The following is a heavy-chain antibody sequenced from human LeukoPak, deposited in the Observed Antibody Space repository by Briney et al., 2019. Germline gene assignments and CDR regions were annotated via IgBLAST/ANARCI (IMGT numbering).Heavy chain of an antibody. Sequence: GGFLRLSCAASGFTFSSYWMSWVRQAPGKGLEWVANIKQDGSEKYYVDSVKGRFTISRDNAKNSPYLQMNSLRAEDTAVYYCARDSGATIVDYWGQGTLVTVSS. D-gene: IGHD5-12*01. CDR2: IKQDGSEK. V-gene: IGHV3-7*03. CDR1: GFTFSSYW. CDR3: ARDSGATIVDY. J-gene: IGHJ4*02.